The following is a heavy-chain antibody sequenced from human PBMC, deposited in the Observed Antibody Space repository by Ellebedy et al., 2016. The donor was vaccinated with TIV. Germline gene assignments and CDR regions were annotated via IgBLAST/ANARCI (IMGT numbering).Heavy chain of an antibody. V-gene: IGHV1-3*01. CDR1: GYTFTSYA. CDR3: ARAYCSGGSCWKVD. J-gene: IGHJ4*02. D-gene: IGHD2-15*01. CDR2: INAGNGNT. Sequence: AASVKVSCKASGYTFTSYAMHWVRQAPGQRLEWMGWINAGNGNTKYSQKFQGRVTITRDTSASTAYMELSSLRSEDTAVYYCARAYCSGGSCWKVDWGQGTLVTVSS.